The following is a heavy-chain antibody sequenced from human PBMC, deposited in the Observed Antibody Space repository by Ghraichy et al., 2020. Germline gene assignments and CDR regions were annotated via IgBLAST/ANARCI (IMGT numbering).Heavy chain of an antibody. Sequence: GGSLRLSCAASGFTFDDYAMHWVRQAPGKGLEWVSGISWNSGSIGYADSVKGRFTISRDNAKNSLYLQMNSLRAEDTALYYCAKGRDWWYVPNNWFDPWGQGTLVTVSS. CDR1: GFTFDDYA. V-gene: IGHV3-9*01. J-gene: IGHJ5*02. D-gene: IGHD2-15*01. CDR3: AKGRDWWYVPNNWFDP. CDR2: ISWNSGSI.